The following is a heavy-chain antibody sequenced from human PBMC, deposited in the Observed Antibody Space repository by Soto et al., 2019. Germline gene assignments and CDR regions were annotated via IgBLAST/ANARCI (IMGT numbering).Heavy chain of an antibody. D-gene: IGHD3-10*01. CDR1: GFTVRNNY. J-gene: IGHJ6*01. CDR3: AREKSAMLRGVRYGMDV. CDR2: INSAGTP. V-gene: IGHV3-53*02. Sequence: EVQVVETGGGLIQPGGSLRLSCVASGFTVRNNYMSWVRQVPGKGLKWVSLINSAGTPYYADSVKGRFTVSRDTSKNTLYLQMSSLRVEDTSVYFCAREKSAMLRGVRYGMDVWGQGTAVTVSS.